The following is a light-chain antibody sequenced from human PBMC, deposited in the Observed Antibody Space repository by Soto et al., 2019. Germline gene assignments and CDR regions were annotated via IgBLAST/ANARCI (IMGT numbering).Light chain of an antibody. V-gene: IGKV1-13*02. CDR3: QQFNSYPLYT. Sequence: AIQLTQSPSSLSASVGDRVTITCRASQGISSALAWYQQKPGKAPKLLIYDASSLESGVPSRFSGSGSGTDFPLTISSQQPEDFATYYCQQFNSYPLYTFGQRTKLEIK. J-gene: IGKJ2*01. CDR2: DAS. CDR1: QGISSA.